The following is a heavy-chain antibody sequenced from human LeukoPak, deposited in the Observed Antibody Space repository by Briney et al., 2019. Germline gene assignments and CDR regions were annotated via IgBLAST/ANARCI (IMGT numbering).Heavy chain of an antibody. CDR3: ARRVSLGIGIFAFDI. CDR2: IYYSGST. D-gene: IGHD2-15*01. CDR1: GGSISSSSYY. J-gene: IGHJ3*02. V-gene: IGHV4-39*01. Sequence: SETLSLTCTVSGGSISSSSYYWGWIRQPPGKGLEWIGSIYYSGSTYYNPSPKSRVTISVDTSKNQFSLKLSSVTAADTAVYYCARRVSLGIGIFAFDIWGQGTMVTVSS.